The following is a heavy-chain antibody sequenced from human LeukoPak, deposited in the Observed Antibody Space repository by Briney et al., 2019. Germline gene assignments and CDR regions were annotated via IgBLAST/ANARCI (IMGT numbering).Heavy chain of an antibody. CDR3: AKNGDSERWLQPKFVTH. J-gene: IGHJ4*02. CDR2: ISYDGSNN. Sequence: SGGSLRLSCAGSEFTFRSYSMHWVRQAPGKGLEWVAVISYDGSNNYYADSVKGRFTMSRDNSKNTLYLQMNSLRAEDTAVYYCAKNGDSERWLQPKFVTHWGQGTLVTVSS. CDR1: EFTFRSYS. D-gene: IGHD5-24*01. V-gene: IGHV3-30*18.